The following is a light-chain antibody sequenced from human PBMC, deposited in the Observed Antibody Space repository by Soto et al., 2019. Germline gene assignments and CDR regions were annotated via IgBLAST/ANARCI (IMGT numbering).Light chain of an antibody. Sequence: QSVLTQPPSVSAAPGQKVTISCSGSSSNIENNYVSWYQQLPGTAPKLLIYDSNKRPSEIPDRFSGSKSGTSATLGITGLQTGDEADYHCGTWDSSLNGVVFGGGTQLTVL. CDR2: DSN. V-gene: IGLV1-51*01. CDR3: GTWDSSLNGVV. J-gene: IGLJ2*01. CDR1: SSNIENNY.